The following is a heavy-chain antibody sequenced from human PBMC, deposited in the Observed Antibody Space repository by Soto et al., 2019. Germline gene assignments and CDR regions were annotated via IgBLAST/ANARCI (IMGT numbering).Heavy chain of an antibody. J-gene: IGHJ4*02. Sequence: EVQLLESGGTLVQPGGSLTLSCVSSGFSFSSHAMSWVRQRPGKRLEWVTSVSRSGAFRGSGGSILYADSVTGRFTSSREDAKNSLYLQMTPLTPEDPAVYCGARTFFNGSRRAQTLDYWGPGALLT. CDR1: GFSFSSHA. D-gene: IGHD2-8*01. CDR2: FRGSGGSI. CDR3: ARTFFNGSRRAQTLDY. V-gene: IGHV3-23*01.